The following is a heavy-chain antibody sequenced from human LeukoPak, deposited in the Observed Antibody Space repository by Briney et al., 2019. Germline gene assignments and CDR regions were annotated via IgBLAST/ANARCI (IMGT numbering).Heavy chain of an antibody. CDR2: INPNSGGT. D-gene: IGHD5-18*01. CDR3: ARARILCSYGFADGCDGGHFDY. V-gene: IGHV1-2*02. Sequence: ASVKVSCKASGGTFSSYAISWVRQAPGQGLEWMGWINPNSGGTNYAQKFQGRVTMTRDTSISTAYMELSRLRSDDTAVYYCARARILCSYGFADGCDGGHFDYWGQGTLVTVSS. J-gene: IGHJ4*02. CDR1: GGTFSSYA.